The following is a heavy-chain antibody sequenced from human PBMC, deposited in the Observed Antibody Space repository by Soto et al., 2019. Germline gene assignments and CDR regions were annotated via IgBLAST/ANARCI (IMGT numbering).Heavy chain of an antibody. Sequence: PGGSLRLSCAASGFTFSSYSMNWVRQAPGKGLEWVSYISSSSSTIYYADSVKGRFTISRDNAKNSLYLQMNSLRDEDTAVYYCAGHASGYDSLHPFDPWGQGTLVTVSS. V-gene: IGHV3-48*02. CDR3: AGHASGYDSLHPFDP. CDR1: GFTFSSYS. D-gene: IGHD5-12*01. CDR2: ISSSSSTI. J-gene: IGHJ5*02.